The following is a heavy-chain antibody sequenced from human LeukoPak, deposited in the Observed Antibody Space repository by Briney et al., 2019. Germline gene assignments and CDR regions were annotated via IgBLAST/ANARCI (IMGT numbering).Heavy chain of an antibody. CDR1: GFTFSSHW. D-gene: IGHD2-15*01. CDR2: INTDESKI. J-gene: IGHJ4*02. V-gene: IGHV3-74*01. CDR3: ARGGLFKYFFDY. Sequence: GGSLRLSCAASGFTFSSHWMHWVRQTPWKGLVWVSRINTDESKINHADSVKGRFTISRDNAKNMLYLQMNSLRAEDTAVYYCARGGLFKYFFDYWGQGTPVTVSS.